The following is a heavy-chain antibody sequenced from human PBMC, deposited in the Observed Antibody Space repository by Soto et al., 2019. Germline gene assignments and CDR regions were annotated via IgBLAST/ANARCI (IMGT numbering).Heavy chain of an antibody. Sequence: HVQLQESGPGLVKPSQTLSLTCTVSGGSISSGGYYWSWIRQPPGKGLEWIGYIYYSGSTYYNPSLKSRVTISVDTSKHQFSLQLSSVTAADTAVYYCAGINSSSLYLGSIDYWGQGTLVTVSS. CDR3: AGINSSSLYLGSIDY. D-gene: IGHD6-13*01. V-gene: IGHV4-31*03. J-gene: IGHJ4*02. CDR1: GGSISSGGYY. CDR2: IYYSGST.